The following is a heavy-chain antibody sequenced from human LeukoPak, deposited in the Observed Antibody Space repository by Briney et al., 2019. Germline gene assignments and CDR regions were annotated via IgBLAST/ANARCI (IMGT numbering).Heavy chain of an antibody. Sequence: PGGSLRLSCAASGFTFSSYSMNWVRQAPGKGLEWVATVNEDGTAKFYVDSVKGRFTIFRDNTRSSLDLQMNSLTVEDTAMYYCEAPATAWGQGTLVTVSS. V-gene: IGHV3-7*01. CDR1: GFTFSSYS. J-gene: IGHJ5*02. CDR2: VNEDGTAK. CDR3: EAPATA.